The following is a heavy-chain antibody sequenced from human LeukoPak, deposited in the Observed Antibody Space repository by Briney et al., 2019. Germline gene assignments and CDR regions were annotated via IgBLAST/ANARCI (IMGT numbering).Heavy chain of an antibody. CDR3: ARTNTLRSIVGAQDY. J-gene: IGHJ4*02. CDR2: ISYDGSNK. Sequence: GGSLRLSCAAPGFTFSSYGMHWVRQAPGKGLEWVAVISYDGSNKYYADSVKGRFTISRDNSKNTLYLQMNSLRAEDTAVYYCARTNTLRSIVGAQDYWGQGTLVTVSS. D-gene: IGHD1-26*01. CDR1: GFTFSSYG. V-gene: IGHV3-30*03.